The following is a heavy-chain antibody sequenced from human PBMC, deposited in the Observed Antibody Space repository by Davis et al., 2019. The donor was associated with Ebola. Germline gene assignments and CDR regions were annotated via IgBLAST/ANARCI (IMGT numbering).Heavy chain of an antibody. D-gene: IGHD6-19*01. CDR1: GGSFRGYS. V-gene: IGHV4-34*01. Sequence: SETLSLTCAVYGGSFRGYSWSWIRQPPGKGLEWIGEINHSGSTNYNPSLKSRVTISVDTSKNQFSLKLSSVTAADTAVYYCARGSLEWLGQRYYYYGIDVWGQGTTVTVSS. CDR3: ARGSLEWLGQRYYYYGIDV. CDR2: INHSGST. J-gene: IGHJ6*02.